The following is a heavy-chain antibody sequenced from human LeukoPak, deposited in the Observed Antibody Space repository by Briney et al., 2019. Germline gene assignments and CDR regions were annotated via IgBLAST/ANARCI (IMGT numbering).Heavy chain of an antibody. J-gene: IGHJ4*02. CDR1: GFTFSSYS. V-gene: IGHV3-21*01. D-gene: IGHD1-26*01. Sequence: SGGSLRLSCAASGFTFSSYSMNWVRQAPGKGLEWVSSISSSSSYIYYADSVKGRFTISRDNAKNSLYLQMNSLRAEDTAVYYCATIVGSSTDYWGQGTLVTVSS. CDR3: ATIVGSSTDY. CDR2: ISSSSSYI.